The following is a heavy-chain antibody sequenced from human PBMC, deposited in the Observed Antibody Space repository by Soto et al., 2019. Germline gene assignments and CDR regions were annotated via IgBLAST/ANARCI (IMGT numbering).Heavy chain of an antibody. Sequence: QVQLVQSGAEVKKPGSSVKVSCKASGGTFSSYAISWVRQAPGQGLEWMVGIIPIFGTANYAQKFQGRVTITAYEYTRTAYMELSSLRSEDTAVYYCARATTSSSSEGGYWYFDLWGRGTLVTVSS. D-gene: IGHD6-6*01. CDR3: ARATTSSSSEGGYWYFDL. CDR1: GGTFSSYA. CDR2: IIPIFGTA. V-gene: IGHV1-69*12. J-gene: IGHJ2*01.